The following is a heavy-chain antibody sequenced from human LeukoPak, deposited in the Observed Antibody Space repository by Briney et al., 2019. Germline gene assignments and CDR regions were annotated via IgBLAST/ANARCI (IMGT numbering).Heavy chain of an antibody. J-gene: IGHJ5*02. CDR1: CRSIRSYY. CDR3: ARDSYGLVQWFDP. CDR2: LYHSGST. V-gene: IGHV4-59*08. Sequence: ADTLSLMYTVSCRSIRSYYWTWIGQPTGKGLEWSGYLYHSGSTNYNPSLKSRVTISVDTSKNQFSLKLSSVTAADTAVYYCARDSYGLVQWFDPWGQGTLVTVSS. D-gene: IGHD5-18*01.